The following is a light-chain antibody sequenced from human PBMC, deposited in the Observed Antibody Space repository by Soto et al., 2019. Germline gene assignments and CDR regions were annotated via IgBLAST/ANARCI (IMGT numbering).Light chain of an antibody. J-gene: IGKJ5*01. CDR3: KQSGSSQIT. CDR1: QSINTY. CDR2: GAS. V-gene: IGKV3-20*01. Sequence: ENVLTQSPATLSLAPGEGATLACRASQSINTYLAWYQQKPGQDTRLLMYGASSRATGIKDRFSGSGSGTDFTLTIRRMEPEDFAVYYCKQSGSSQITLGTGKRLELK.